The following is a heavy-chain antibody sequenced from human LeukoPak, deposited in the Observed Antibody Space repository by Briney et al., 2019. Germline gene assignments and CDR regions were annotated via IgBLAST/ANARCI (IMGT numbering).Heavy chain of an antibody. J-gene: IGHJ3*01. CDR1: GGAFSGYY. Sequence: SETLSLTCAVYGGAFSGYYWSWIRQPPGKGLEWIGEINHSGSTNYNPSLKSRVTVSVDRSKSQFSLKLTSVTAADTAVYYCARHGLVAARHAFDLWGQGTMVTVSS. CDR2: INHSGST. V-gene: IGHV4-34*01. D-gene: IGHD6-6*01. CDR3: ARHGLVAARHAFDL.